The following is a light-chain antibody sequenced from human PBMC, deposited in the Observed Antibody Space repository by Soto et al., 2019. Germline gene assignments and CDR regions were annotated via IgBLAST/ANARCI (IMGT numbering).Light chain of an antibody. V-gene: IGKV3-20*01. CDR2: DAS. J-gene: IGKJ1*01. CDR1: QSISSNY. CDR3: QQYAGSPRT. Sequence: EIVLTQSPGTLSLSPGERATLSCRASQSISSNYLAWYQQTPGQAPRLLIYDASSRAAGIPDRFSGSGSGTDFTLTISRLEHEDFGVYYCQQYAGSPRTFGQGTKVEVK.